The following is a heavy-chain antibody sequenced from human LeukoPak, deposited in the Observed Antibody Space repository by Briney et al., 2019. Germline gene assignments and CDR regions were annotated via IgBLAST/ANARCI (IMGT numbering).Heavy chain of an antibody. CDR3: ARARHYCSGGSCYGSFDY. J-gene: IGHJ4*02. Sequence: GGSLRLSCAAAGFTFSSYSMSWVRQAPGKGLEWVSSISSGSTYRYYADSVKGRFTISRDNAKNTLYLQMNSLRAEDTAVYYCARARHYCSGGSCYGSFDYGGQGTLVTVSS. V-gene: IGHV3-21*01. CDR2: ISSGSTYR. D-gene: IGHD2-15*01. CDR1: GFTFSSYS.